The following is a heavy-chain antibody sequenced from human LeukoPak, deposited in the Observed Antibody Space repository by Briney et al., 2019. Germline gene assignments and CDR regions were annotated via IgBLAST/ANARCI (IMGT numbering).Heavy chain of an antibody. D-gene: IGHD3-22*01. V-gene: IGHV3-48*03. J-gene: IGHJ4*02. CDR1: GFTFSSYE. CDR3: ARGPLYYYDSSGYAFDY. Sequence: PGGSLRLSCAASGFTFSSYEMQWVRQAPGKGLGWVSYMSSSGSTIYYADSVKGRFTISRDNAKNSLYLQMNSLRAEDTAVYYCARGPLYYYDSSGYAFDYWGQGTLVTVSS. CDR2: MSSSGSTI.